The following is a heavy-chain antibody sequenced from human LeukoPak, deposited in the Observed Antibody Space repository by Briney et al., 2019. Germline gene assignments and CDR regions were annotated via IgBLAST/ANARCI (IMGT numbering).Heavy chain of an antibody. J-gene: IGHJ4*02. CDR3: ARDPPYSGYEPSDY. CDR2: IIPIFGTA. Sequence: SVKVSCKASGGTFSSYAISWVRQAPGQGLEWMGRIIPIFGTASYAQKFRGRVTITTDESTSTAYMELSSLRSEDTAVYYCARDPPYSGYEPSDYWGQGTLVTVSS. D-gene: IGHD5-12*01. V-gene: IGHV1-69*05. CDR1: GGTFSSYA.